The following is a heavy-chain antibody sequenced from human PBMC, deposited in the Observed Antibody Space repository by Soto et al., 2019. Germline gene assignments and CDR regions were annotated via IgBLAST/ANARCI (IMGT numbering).Heavy chain of an antibody. Sequence: VESLKISCKGSGYSFTSYWIGWVRQMPGKGLEWMGIIYPGDSDTRYSPSFQGQVTISADKSISTAYLQWSSLKASDTAMYYCARGVGILTPAGYTWFDPWGQGTLVTVS. CDR3: ARGVGILTPAGYTWFDP. V-gene: IGHV5-51*01. CDR2: IYPGDSDT. CDR1: GYSFTSYW. J-gene: IGHJ5*02. D-gene: IGHD2-2*01.